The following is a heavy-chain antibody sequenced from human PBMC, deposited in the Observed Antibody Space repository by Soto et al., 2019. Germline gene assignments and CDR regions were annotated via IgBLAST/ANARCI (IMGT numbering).Heavy chain of an antibody. CDR2: ISSSSSTI. CDR3: ATDSSGYLPFDY. CDR1: GFTFSSYS. V-gene: IGHV3-48*02. Sequence: RLSCAASGFTFSSYSMNWVRQAPGKGLEWVSYISSSSSTIYYADSVKGRFTISRDNAKNSLYLQMNSLRDEDTAVYYCATDSSGYLPFDYRGQGTLVPVSA. J-gene: IGHJ4*02. D-gene: IGHD3-22*01.